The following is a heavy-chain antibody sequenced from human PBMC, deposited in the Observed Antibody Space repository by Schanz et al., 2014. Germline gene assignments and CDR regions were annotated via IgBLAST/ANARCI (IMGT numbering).Heavy chain of an antibody. Sequence: LVESGGGLVQPGGSLRLSCAASGFTFSTYAMSWVRQAPGKGLEWVSTISGSGGSTFYADSVKGRFTTSRDNSKNTLYLHMSSLRAEDTAVYFCAKDRWRATVMVDAFDIWGQGTKVTVSS. V-gene: IGHV3-23*04. CDR2: ISGSGGST. D-gene: IGHD4-4*01. CDR1: GFTFSTYA. J-gene: IGHJ3*02. CDR3: AKDRWRATVMVDAFDI.